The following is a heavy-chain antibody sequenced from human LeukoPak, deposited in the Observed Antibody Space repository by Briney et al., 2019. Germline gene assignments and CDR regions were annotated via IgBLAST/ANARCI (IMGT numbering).Heavy chain of an antibody. CDR3: ARDCSGGSCYSYYYYGMDV. J-gene: IGHJ6*02. Sequence: ALVKVSCKASGGTFSSYAISWVRQAPGQGLEWMGGIIPIFGTANYAQKFQGRVTITADESTSTAYMELSSLRSEDTAVYYCARDCSGGSCYSYYYYGMDVWGQGTTVTVSS. CDR2: IIPIFGTA. CDR1: GGTFSSYA. D-gene: IGHD2-15*01. V-gene: IGHV1-69*01.